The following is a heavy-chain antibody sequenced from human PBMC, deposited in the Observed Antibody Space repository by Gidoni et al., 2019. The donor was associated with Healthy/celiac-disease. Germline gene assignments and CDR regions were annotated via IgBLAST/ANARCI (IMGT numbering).Heavy chain of an antibody. CDR3: ARDGDYYDSSGYYSL. J-gene: IGHJ4*02. V-gene: IGHV1-2*02. Sequence: QVQLVQSGAEVKKPGASVKVSCKASGYTFTGYYMHWVRQAPGQGLEWMGWINPNSGGTNYAQKFQGRVTMTRDTSISTAYMELSRLRSDDTAVYYCARDGDYYDSSGYYSLWGQGTLVTVSS. D-gene: IGHD3-22*01. CDR1: GYTFTGYY. CDR2: INPNSGGT.